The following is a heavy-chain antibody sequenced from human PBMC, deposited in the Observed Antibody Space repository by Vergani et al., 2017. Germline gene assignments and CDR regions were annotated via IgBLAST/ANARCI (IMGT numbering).Heavy chain of an antibody. J-gene: IGHJ4*02. D-gene: IGHD2-15*01. V-gene: IGHV1-2*02. CDR3: ARDLRGYCYGGSCSHFDY. CDR2: INPNSGGT. CDR1: GYTFTGYY. Sequence: QVQLVQSGAEVKKPGASVMVSCKASGYTFTGYYMHWVRQAPGQGLEWMGWINPNSGGTNYAQKFQGRVTMTRDTSISTAYMELSRLRSDDTAVYYCARDLRGYCYGGSCSHFDYWGQGTLVTVSS.